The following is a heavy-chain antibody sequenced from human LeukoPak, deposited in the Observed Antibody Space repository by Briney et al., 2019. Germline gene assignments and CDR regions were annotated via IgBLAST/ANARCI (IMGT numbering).Heavy chain of an antibody. CDR3: ARVIRTWFDP. J-gene: IGHJ5*02. Sequence: PSETLSLTCTVSGGSISSYYWSWIRQPPGKGLEWIGYIYYSGSTNYNPSLKSRVTISVDTSKNQFSLKLSSVTVADTAVYYCARVIRTWFDPWGQGTLVTVSS. V-gene: IGHV4-59*01. CDR1: GGSISSYY. D-gene: IGHD2/OR15-2a*01. CDR2: IYYSGST.